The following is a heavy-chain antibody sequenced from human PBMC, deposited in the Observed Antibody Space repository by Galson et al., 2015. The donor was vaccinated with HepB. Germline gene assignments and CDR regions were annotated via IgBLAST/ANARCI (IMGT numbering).Heavy chain of an antibody. J-gene: IGHJ6*02. CDR3: ARLLGYGSGRDYYYYYGMDV. CDR2: IYSGGST. V-gene: IGHV3-53*01. CDR1: GFTFSSYS. Sequence: SLRLSCAASGFTFSSYSMNWVRQAPGKGLEWVSVIYSGGSTYYADSVKGRFTISRDNSKNTLYLQMNSLRAEDTAVYYCARLLGYGSGRDYYYYYGMDVWGQGTTVTVSS. D-gene: IGHD3-10*01.